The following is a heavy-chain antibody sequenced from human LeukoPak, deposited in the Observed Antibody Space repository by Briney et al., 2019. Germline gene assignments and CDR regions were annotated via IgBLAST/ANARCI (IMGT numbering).Heavy chain of an antibody. CDR3: ARQNCTLTSCYDYYHYHMDV. CDR1: GGSISSSSYY. D-gene: IGHD2-2*01. Sequence: SETLSLTCSVSGGSISSSSYYWGWIRQSPGKGLDWIGSISYSGWSYSDPSLKSRATISVDTSKNRFSLKLTSVTAADTAVYYCARQNCTLTSCYDYYHYHMDVWGKGTAVTISS. J-gene: IGHJ6*03. CDR2: ISYSGWS. V-gene: IGHV4-39*01.